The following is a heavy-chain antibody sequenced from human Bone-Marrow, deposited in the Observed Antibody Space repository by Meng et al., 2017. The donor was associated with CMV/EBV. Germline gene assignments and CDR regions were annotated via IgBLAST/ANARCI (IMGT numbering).Heavy chain of an antibody. CDR3: ARDLCGSGRYCFDY. CDR1: GYTFTSYG. CDR2: ISAYNGNT. V-gene: IGHV1-18*01. Sequence: VSEKVSCKASGYTFTSYGISWVRQAPGQGLEWMGWISAYNGNTNYAQKFQGRVTMTRDTSISTAYMELSSLRSDDTAVYYCARDLCGSGRYCFDYWGQGTLVTVSS. J-gene: IGHJ4*02. D-gene: IGHD3-10*01.